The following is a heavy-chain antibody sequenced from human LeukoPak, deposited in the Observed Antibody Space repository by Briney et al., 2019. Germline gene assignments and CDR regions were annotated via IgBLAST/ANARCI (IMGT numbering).Heavy chain of an antibody. CDR2: IKQDGSEK. D-gene: IGHD4-17*01. J-gene: IGHJ4*02. CDR3: ARGHTAVTRHFDF. CDR1: GFTFSTYR. Sequence: GGSLRLSCAASGFTFSTYRMSWVRQAPGKGLEWVANIKQDGSEKHYVDSVKGRFTISRDDAKNLLYLDMNSLRAEDTAVYYCARGHTAVTRHFDFWGQGTLVTVSS. V-gene: IGHV3-7*01.